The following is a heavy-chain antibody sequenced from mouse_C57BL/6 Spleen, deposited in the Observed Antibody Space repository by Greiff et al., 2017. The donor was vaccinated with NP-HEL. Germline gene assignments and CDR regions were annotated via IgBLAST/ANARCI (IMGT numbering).Heavy chain of an antibody. V-gene: IGHV1-82*01. CDR1: GYAFSSSW. CDR3: AIYYGYDGGFDY. D-gene: IGHD2-2*01. Sequence: QVQLQQSGPELVKPGASVKISCKASGYAFSSSWMNWVKQRPGKGLEWIGRIYPGDGDTNYNGKFKGKATLTADKSSSTAYMQLSSLTSEDSAVYFCAIYYGYDGGFDYWGQGTTLTVSS. J-gene: IGHJ2*01. CDR2: IYPGDGDT.